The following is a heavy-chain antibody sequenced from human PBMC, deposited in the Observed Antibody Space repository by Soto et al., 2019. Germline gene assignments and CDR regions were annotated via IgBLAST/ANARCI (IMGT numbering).Heavy chain of an antibody. V-gene: IGHV3-30-3*01. D-gene: IGHD1-7*01. CDR3: ARDLETGTTYYYGMDV. CDR1: GFTFSSYA. CDR2: ISYDGSNK. J-gene: IGHJ6*02. Sequence: PGGSLRLSCAASGFTFSSYAMHWVRQAPGKGLEWVAVISYDGSNKYYADSVKGRFTISRDNSKNTLYLQMNSLRAEDTAVYYCARDLETGTTYYYGMDVWGQGTTVTVSS.